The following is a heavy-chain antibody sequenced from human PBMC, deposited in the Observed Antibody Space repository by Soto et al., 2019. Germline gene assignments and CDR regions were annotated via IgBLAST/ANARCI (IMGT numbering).Heavy chain of an antibody. V-gene: IGHV1-18*01. CDR3: ARDGRYCSGGSCYSAYYYYGMDV. D-gene: IGHD2-15*01. CDR2: ISAYNGNT. CDR1: GYTFTSYG. Sequence: GASVKVSCKASGYTFTSYGISWVRQAPGQGLEWMGWISAYNGNTNYAQKLQGRVTMTADTSTGTAYMELRSLRSDDTAVYYCARDGRYCSGGSCYSAYYYYGMDVWGQGTTVTVSS. J-gene: IGHJ6*02.